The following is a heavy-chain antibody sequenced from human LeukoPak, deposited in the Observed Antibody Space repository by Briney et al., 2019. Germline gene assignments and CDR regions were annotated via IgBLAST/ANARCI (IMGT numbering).Heavy chain of an antibody. D-gene: IGHD3-22*01. V-gene: IGHV4-39*01. J-gene: IGHJ4*02. CDR3: ARAVVSGYYSQFDY. CDR1: GGSISSSSYY. Sequence: SETLSLTCTVSGGSISSSSYYWGWIRQPPGRGLEWIGSIYYSGSTYYNPSLKSRVPISVDTSKNQFSLKLSSVTAADTAVYYCARAVVSGYYSQFDYWGQGTLVTVSS. CDR2: IYYSGST.